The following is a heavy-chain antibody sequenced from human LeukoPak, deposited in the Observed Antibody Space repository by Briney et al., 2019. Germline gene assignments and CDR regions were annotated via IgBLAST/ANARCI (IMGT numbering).Heavy chain of an antibody. J-gene: IGHJ6*02. D-gene: IGHD1-1*01. CDR2: IYSGGST. V-gene: IGHV3-53*04. CDR3: ARSLYNWNDYYYYGMDV. CDR1: GFTVSSNY. Sequence: GGSLRLSCAASGFTVSSNYMSWVRQAPGKGLEWVSVIYSGGSTYYADSVKGRFTISRHNSKNTLYLQTNSLRAEDTAVYYCARSLYNWNDYYYYGMDVWGQGTTVTVSS.